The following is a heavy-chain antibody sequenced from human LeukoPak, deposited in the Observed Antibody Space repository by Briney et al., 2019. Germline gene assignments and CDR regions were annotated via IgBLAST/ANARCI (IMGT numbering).Heavy chain of an antibody. CDR2: ISDSGST. D-gene: IGHD3-22*01. V-gene: IGHV4-59*11. CDR1: GGSLSTHH. Sequence: SETLSLTCVVSGGSLSTHHWSWIRQSPGRGLEWIGYISDSGSTNYNPSLKSRVTISVDTSKNQFSLMLSSVTAADTAVYYCARGYDSSAYYPLNYWGQGTLVTVSS. J-gene: IGHJ4*02. CDR3: ARGYDSSAYYPLNY.